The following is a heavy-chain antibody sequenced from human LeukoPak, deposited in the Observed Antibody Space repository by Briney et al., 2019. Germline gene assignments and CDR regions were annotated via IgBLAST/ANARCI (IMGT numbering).Heavy chain of an antibody. V-gene: IGHV4-59*01. CDR3: ARDKRYYYDSSGYYFDS. J-gene: IGHJ4*02. CDR1: GGSICSYY. D-gene: IGHD3-22*01. CDR2: IYYSGST. Sequence: PSETLSLTCTVSGGSICSYYWSWIRQPPGKGLEWIGYIYYSGSTNYNPSLKSRVTISVDTSKNQFSLKLTSVTAADTAVYYCARDKRYYYDSSGYYFDSWGQGLLVTVSS.